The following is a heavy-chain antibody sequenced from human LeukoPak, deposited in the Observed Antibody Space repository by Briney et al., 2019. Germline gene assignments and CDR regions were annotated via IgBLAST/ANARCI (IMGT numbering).Heavy chain of an antibody. J-gene: IGHJ4*02. CDR1: GYDFSSHW. V-gene: IGHV5-51*01. D-gene: IGHD6-19*01. Sequence: GESLKISCKGSGYDFSSHWIGWVRQLPGKGLEWMGIIYPDDSDARYSPSSEGQVTISVDRSLSTAYLQWSSLKASDTAMYYCAAQGRAVAGRGYFDYWGQGTLVTVSS. CDR3: AAQGRAVAGRGYFDY. CDR2: IYPDDSDA.